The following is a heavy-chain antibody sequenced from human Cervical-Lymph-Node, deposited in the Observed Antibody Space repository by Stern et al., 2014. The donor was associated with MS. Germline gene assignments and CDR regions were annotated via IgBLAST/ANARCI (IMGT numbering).Heavy chain of an antibody. Sequence: VQLVQSGGGLVQPGRSLRLSCAASGFTFDDYAMHWVRQAPGKGLEWVSGISWNSGGIGYADSVKGRFTISRDNAKNSLYLQMNSLRAEDTALYYCSKGGYTYDYSTQFDYWGQGTLVTVSS. CDR3: SKGGYTYDYSTQFDY. D-gene: IGHD5-18*01. CDR2: ISWNSGGI. J-gene: IGHJ4*02. V-gene: IGHV3-9*01. CDR1: GFTFDDYA.